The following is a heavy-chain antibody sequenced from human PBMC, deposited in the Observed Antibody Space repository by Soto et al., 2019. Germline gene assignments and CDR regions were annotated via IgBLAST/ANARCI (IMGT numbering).Heavy chain of an antibody. J-gene: IGHJ4*02. V-gene: IGHV3-15*07. CDR1: GFTFSNAW. CDR2: IKSKTDGGTT. Sequence: GESLKISCAASGFTFSNAWMNWVRQAPGKGLEWVGRIKSKTDGGTTEYAAPVKGRFTISRDDSKNTLYLQMNSLKTEDTAVYYCTVSIAAAIDQVDYWGQGTLVTVSS. CDR3: TVSIAAAIDQVDY. D-gene: IGHD6-13*01.